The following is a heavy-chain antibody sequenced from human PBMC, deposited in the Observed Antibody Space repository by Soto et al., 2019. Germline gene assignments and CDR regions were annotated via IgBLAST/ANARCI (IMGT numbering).Heavy chain of an antibody. D-gene: IGHD2-15*01. Sequence: ETLSLTRSVSGVSISSYYWCWIRQTPGMGLEWIAYISNSGSTNYNPSLNSRVTISVDTSKNQLSLRLNSVTAADSGVYYCARVLVGAGPNDWFDPWGQGALVTVS. V-gene: IGHV4-59*01. CDR2: ISNSGST. CDR1: GVSISSYY. CDR3: ARVLVGAGPNDWFDP. J-gene: IGHJ5*02.